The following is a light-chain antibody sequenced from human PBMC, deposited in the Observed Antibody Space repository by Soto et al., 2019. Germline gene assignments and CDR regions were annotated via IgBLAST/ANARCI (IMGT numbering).Light chain of an antibody. CDR2: GVT. V-gene: IGLV2-14*03. CDR1: HNDIGTYDY. J-gene: IGLJ1*01. CDR3: SSFTSNRIYV. Sequence: QSVLTQPTSVSGSPGQSITISCTGNHNDIGTYDYVSWYQQHPGRAPRLLIHGVTTRPSGISDRFSASKSGLTASLTISGHQPEDEADYYCSSFTSNRIYVFGPGTKVTVL.